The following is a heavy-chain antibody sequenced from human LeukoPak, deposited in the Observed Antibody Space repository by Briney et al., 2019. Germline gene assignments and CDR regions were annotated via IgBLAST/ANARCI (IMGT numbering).Heavy chain of an antibody. Sequence: GGSLRLSCAASGFTFTSYAMSWVRQAPGKGLEWASGISGSGGSTYYADSVKGRFIISRENSKKMLYLQMNSLRAEDTAVYYCAKDQFYHDYVPGWFDPWGQGTLVTVSS. J-gene: IGHJ5*02. CDR2: ISGSGGST. D-gene: IGHD3-16*01. V-gene: IGHV3-23*01. CDR3: AKDQFYHDYVPGWFDP. CDR1: GFTFTSYA.